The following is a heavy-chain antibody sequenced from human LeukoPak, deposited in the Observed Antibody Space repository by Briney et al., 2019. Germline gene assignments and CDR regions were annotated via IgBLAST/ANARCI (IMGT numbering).Heavy chain of an antibody. CDR3: AREYSSSDNWFDP. J-gene: IGHJ5*02. D-gene: IGHD6-6*01. CDR1: GGSISSYY. Sequence: PSETLSLTCTVSGGSISSYYWSWIRQPPGKGLEWIGYIYYSGSTNYNPSLKSRVTISVDTSKNQFSLKLSSVTAVDTAVYYCAREYSSSDNWFDPWGQGTLVTVSS. V-gene: IGHV4-59*01. CDR2: IYYSGST.